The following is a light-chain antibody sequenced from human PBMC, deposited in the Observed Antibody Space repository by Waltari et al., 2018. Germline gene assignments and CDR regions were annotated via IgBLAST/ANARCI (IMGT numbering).Light chain of an antibody. V-gene: IGKV3-15*01. CDR2: GAS. Sequence: ETVMTQSPATLSVSPGERVILSCRASQTIRSDLAWYQQKPGQSPRLLSYGASTRSTAIPARFSGSESGTEFTLTISSLQSEDFAFYYCQQYDHWPPAFGPGTKVDVK. J-gene: IGKJ3*01. CDR1: QTIRSD. CDR3: QQYDHWPPA.